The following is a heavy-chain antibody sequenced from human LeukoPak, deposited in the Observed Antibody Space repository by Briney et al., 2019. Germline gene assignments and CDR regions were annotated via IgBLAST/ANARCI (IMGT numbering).Heavy chain of an antibody. CDR1: GYTFTGYY. CDR2: INPNSGGT. CDR3: ARVHVGSGSYSWFDP. V-gene: IGHV1-2*02. J-gene: IGHJ5*02. Sequence: GASVKVSCKASGYTFTGYYMHWVRQAPGQGLEWMGWINPNSGGTNYTQKFQGRVTMTRDTSISTAYMELSRLRSDDTAVCYCARVHVGSGSYSWFDPWGQGTLVTVSS. D-gene: IGHD3-10*01.